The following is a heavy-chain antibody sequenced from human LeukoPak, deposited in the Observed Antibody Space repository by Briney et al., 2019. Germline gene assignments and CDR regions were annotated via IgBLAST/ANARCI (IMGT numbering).Heavy chain of an antibody. V-gene: IGHV1-69*04. J-gene: IGHJ4*02. CDR2: IIPILGIA. CDR1: GGTFSSYA. Sequence: SVKVSCKASGGTFSSYAISWVRQAHGQGLEWMGRIIPILGIANYAQKFQGRVTITADKSTSTAYMELSSLRSEDTAVYYCARGTTTVTTLWDYYFDYWGQGTLATVSS. CDR3: ARGTTTVTTLWDYYFDY. D-gene: IGHD4-17*01.